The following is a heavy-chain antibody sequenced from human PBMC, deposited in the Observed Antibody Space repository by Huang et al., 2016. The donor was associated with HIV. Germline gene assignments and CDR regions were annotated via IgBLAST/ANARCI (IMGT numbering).Heavy chain of an antibody. CDR3: ACDPFIKAFEL. Sequence: EVQLVESGGGLVQPGGSLRLSCVASEFSFSSYWMMCLRQVPGNGVGWGASIREDSGQKDYLDAGQGQFIISRDNPKNSLYLQMNNVRAEDAGVYYCACDPFIKAFELWGQGTLVTVSS. CDR1: EFSFSSYW. V-gene: IGHV3-7*01. J-gene: IGHJ3*01. CDR2: IREDSGQK. D-gene: IGHD2-21*01.